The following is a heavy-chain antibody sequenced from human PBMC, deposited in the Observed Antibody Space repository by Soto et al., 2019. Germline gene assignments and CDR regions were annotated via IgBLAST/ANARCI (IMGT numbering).Heavy chain of an antibody. V-gene: IGHV1-3*01. CDR2: INAGNGNT. CDR1: GGTFSGYG. CDR3: ARGGGGSGSNNAFDY. Sequence: ASVKVSCKASGGTFSGYGISWVRQAPGQRLEWMGWINAGNGNTKYSQKFQGRVTITRDTSASTAYMELSSLRSEDTAVYYCARGGGGSGSNNAFDYWGQGTLVTVSS. J-gene: IGHJ4*02. D-gene: IGHD3-22*01.